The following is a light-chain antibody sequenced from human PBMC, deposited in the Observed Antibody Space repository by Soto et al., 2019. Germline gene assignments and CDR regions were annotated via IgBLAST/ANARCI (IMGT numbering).Light chain of an antibody. V-gene: IGLV2-14*01. J-gene: IGLJ2*01. Sequence: QSALTQPASVSGSPGQSITISCTGTSSDVGGYNYVSWYQQHPGKAPKLMIYEVTNRPSGVSNRFSGSKSGNTASLTISGPRAEDETHYYCSSYTSRSTVVFGGGPKVTVL. CDR2: EVT. CDR3: SSYTSRSTVV. CDR1: SSDVGGYNY.